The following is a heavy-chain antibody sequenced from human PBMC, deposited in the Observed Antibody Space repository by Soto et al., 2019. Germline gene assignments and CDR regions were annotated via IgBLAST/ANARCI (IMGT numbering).Heavy chain of an antibody. J-gene: IGHJ4*02. Sequence: QLQLQESGPGLVKPSETLSLTCTVSGGSISSSSYYWGWIRQPPGKGLGWIGSIYYSGSTYYNPSLVCRVTISVDQSKNQFSLKLSSVTAAASAVYCSARHTPVISISDHWGQGTLVTVS. CDR1: GGSISSSSYY. D-gene: IGHD2-15*01. V-gene: IGHV4-39*01. CDR3: ARHTPVISISDH. CDR2: IYYSGST.